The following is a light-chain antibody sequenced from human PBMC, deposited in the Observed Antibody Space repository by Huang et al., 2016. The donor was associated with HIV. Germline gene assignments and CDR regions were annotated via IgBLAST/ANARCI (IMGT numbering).Light chain of an antibody. V-gene: IGKV1-33*01. CDR1: QDISDY. J-gene: IGKJ2*01. Sequence: DVQMTKSPSSLSASVGDRVTITCQASQDISDYLNWYQQKPGKAPKFLIHDATNLATGVPSRFSGGGSGTDFTFTITSLQPEDVATYYCLQYDNFPYTFGQGTKLEI. CDR3: LQYDNFPYT. CDR2: DAT.